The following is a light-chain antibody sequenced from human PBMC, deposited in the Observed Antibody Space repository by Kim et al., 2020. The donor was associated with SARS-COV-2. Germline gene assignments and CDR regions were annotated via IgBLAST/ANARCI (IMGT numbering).Light chain of an antibody. CDR3: QQYHSYPYT. CDR2: KAS. CDR1: QTISDW. V-gene: IGKV1-5*03. J-gene: IGKJ2*01. Sequence: DIQMTQSPPTLSASVGDRVTITCRASQTISDWLAWYRQKPGRAPQLLLYKASRLQSGVPSRFSGRGSGTEFTLTITSLQPDDFSTYFCQQYHSYPYTFGKGTKLE.